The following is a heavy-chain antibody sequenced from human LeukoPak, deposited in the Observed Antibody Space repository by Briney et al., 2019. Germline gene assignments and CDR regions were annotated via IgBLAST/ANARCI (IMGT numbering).Heavy chain of an antibody. CDR1: GFTFSSYE. CDR2: ISSSGTTI. J-gene: IGHJ4*02. Sequence: PGGSLRLSCAASGFTFSSYEMNWVRQAPGKGLEWVSYISSSGTTIYYADVKGRFTISRDNAKNSLYLHMNSLRAEDTAVYYCASSTAIGYWGQGTLVTVSS. CDR3: ASSTAIGY. V-gene: IGHV3-48*03.